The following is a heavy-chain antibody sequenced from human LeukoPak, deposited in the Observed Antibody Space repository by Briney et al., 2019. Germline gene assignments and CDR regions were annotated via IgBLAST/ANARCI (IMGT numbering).Heavy chain of an antibody. J-gene: IGHJ1*01. Sequence: SVKVSCKASGGTFSSYAISWVRQAPGQGLEWMGRIIPIFGTANYAQKLQGRVTMTTDTSTSTAYMELRSLRSDDTAVYYCARDWWYQLLYFQHWGQGTLVTVSS. V-gene: IGHV1-69*05. D-gene: IGHD2-2*01. CDR1: GGTFSSYA. CDR2: IIPIFGTA. CDR3: ARDWWYQLLYFQH.